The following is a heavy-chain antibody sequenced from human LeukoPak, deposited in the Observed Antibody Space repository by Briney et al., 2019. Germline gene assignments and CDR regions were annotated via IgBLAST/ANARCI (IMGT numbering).Heavy chain of an antibody. CDR1: GDSVSSNSAA. Sequence: SQTLSLTCAISGDSVSSNSAAWNWIRQSPSRGLEWLGRTYYRSKWYNDYAVSVKSRITINPDTSKNQFSLQLNSVTPEDTAVYYCARDLLLEQWHYDYYYYYMDVWGKGTTVTISS. V-gene: IGHV6-1*01. J-gene: IGHJ6*03. CDR2: TYYRSKWYN. D-gene: IGHD6-19*01. CDR3: ARDLLLEQWHYDYYYYYMDV.